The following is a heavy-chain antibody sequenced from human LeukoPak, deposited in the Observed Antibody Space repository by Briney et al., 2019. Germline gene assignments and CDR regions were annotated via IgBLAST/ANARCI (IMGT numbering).Heavy chain of an antibody. CDR1: GDSVSSNSAA. CDR2: TYYRSEWYN. D-gene: IGHD3-10*01. CDR3: AREVSVLDAFDI. J-gene: IGHJ3*02. Sequence: SQTLSLTCAISGDSVSSNSAAWNWIRQSPSRGLEWLGRTYYRSEWYNEYAVSVKSRIIINPDTSKSQFSLHLNSVTSEDTAVYYCAREVSVLDAFDIWGQGTMVTVSS. V-gene: IGHV6-1*01.